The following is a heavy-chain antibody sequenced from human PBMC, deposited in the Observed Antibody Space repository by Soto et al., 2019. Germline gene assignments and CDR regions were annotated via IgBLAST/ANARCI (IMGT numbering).Heavy chain of an antibody. CDR1: GASISSSSYY. CDR3: ARPYSSGWNPFAY. J-gene: IGHJ4*02. Sequence: QLQLQESGPGLVKPSETLSLTCTVSGASISSSSYYWGWIRQPPGKGMEWIGSVDYSGTTYYNPSLKSRVTITVATSNSQCSLKLNSVTAADTSVYYCARPYSSGWNPFAYWGQGTLVTVSS. D-gene: IGHD6-19*01. V-gene: IGHV4-39*01. CDR2: VDYSGTT.